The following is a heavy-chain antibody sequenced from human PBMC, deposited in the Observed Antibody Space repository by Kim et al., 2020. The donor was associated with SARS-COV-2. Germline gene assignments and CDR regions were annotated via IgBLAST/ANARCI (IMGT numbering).Heavy chain of an antibody. CDR1: GFSFSSSW. Sequence: GGSLRLSCAASGFSFSSSWMHWVRQAPGKGLVWVSRIYRDGSATTYADSVKGRFTISRDNAKNTLYLQMNSLRAEDTAVYFCARDYSYALAVWGQGTTVTVSS. CDR2: IYRDGSAT. CDR3: ARDYSYALAV. V-gene: IGHV3-74*01. J-gene: IGHJ6*02.